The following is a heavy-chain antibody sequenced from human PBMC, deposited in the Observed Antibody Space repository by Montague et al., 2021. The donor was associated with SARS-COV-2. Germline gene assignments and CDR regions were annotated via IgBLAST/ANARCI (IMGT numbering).Heavy chain of an antibody. D-gene: IGHD5-12*01. Sequence: TLSLTCTVSGGSISSGSYYWSWIRQPAGKGLEWIGRIYTSGTTDYXXXLKSRVTISVDTSKNQFSLKLTSVTAADTAVYYCARAHSGSWAHLDNWGQGSLATVSS. J-gene: IGHJ4*02. CDR2: IYTSGTT. CDR3: ARAHSGSWAHLDN. CDR1: GGSISSGSYY. V-gene: IGHV4-61*02.